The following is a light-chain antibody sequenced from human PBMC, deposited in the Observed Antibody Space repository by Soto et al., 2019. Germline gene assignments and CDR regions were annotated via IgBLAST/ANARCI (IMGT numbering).Light chain of an antibody. CDR1: ESLSNNY. Sequence: DNVLTQSPCTLSLSPGERATLSCRASESLSNNYLAWHQQKPGQAPKVLIYGASSRATGIPDRFSGSGSGTDFTLTINRLEPEDSAVYYCQQYGSSSSWTFGQGTKVAIK. J-gene: IGKJ1*01. CDR3: QQYGSSSSWT. V-gene: IGKV3-20*01. CDR2: GAS.